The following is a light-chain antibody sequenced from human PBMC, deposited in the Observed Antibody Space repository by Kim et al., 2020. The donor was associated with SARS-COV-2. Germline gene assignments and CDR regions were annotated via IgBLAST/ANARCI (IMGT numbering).Light chain of an antibody. CDR2: GAS. CDR1: QSVSSSY. J-gene: IGKJ4*01. V-gene: IGKV3-20*01. Sequence: PGERATRSCRASQSVSSSYLAWYQQKPGHAPRLLIYGASSRATGIPDRFSGSGSGTDFTLTISRLEPEDFAVYYCQQYGSSPKLTFGGGTKVDIK. CDR3: QQYGSSPKLT.